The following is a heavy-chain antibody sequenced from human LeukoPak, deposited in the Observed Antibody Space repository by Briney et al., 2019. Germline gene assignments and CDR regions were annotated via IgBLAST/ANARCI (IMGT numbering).Heavy chain of an antibody. D-gene: IGHD6-13*01. CDR2: ISSRSSTI. Sequence: GSPRLSCSASGFNSSSYSMKWVRQASGKGLEWVSYISSRSSTIYYADSVKGRFTISRDNAKNSLYLQMNSLRAEDTAVYYCAKYFSSWSFDYWGQGTLVTVSS. J-gene: IGHJ4*02. V-gene: IGHV3-48*04. CDR3: AKYFSSWSFDY. CDR1: GFNSSSYS.